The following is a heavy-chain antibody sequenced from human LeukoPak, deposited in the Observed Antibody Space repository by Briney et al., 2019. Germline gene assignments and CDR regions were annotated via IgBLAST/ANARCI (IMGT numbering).Heavy chain of an antibody. V-gene: IGHV1-18*01. J-gene: IGHJ4*02. CDR2: ISAYNGNT. Sequence: ASVKVSCKASGYTFTSYGISWVLQAPGQGLEWMGWISAYNGNTNYAQKLQGRVTMTTDTSTSTAYMELRSLRSDDTAVYYCARSYDILTGFIFDYWGQGTLVTVSS. D-gene: IGHD3-9*01. CDR3: ARSYDILTGFIFDY. CDR1: GYTFTSYG.